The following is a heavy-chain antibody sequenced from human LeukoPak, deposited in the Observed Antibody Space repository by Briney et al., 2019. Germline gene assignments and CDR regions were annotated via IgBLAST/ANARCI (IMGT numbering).Heavy chain of an antibody. CDR2: IYHSGST. Sequence: PSETLSLTCAVYGGSFSGYYWSWIRQPPGMALVWIGSIYHSGSTYYNPSLKSRVTISLDTSKNQFSLKLSSVTAADTAVYYCARARRAGDDVDYWGQGTLVTVSS. CDR1: GGSFSGYY. V-gene: IGHV4-34*01. D-gene: IGHD7-27*01. CDR3: ARARRAGDDVDY. J-gene: IGHJ4*02.